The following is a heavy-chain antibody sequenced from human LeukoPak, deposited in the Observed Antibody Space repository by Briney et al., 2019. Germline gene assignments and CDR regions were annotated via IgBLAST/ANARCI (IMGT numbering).Heavy chain of an antibody. Sequence: GRSLRLSCAVSAFTFSGYGMHWVRQAPGKGLEWVAVISYDGNNKFYADSVKGRFTISRDNSKNTLYLQMNSLRAEDTAVFYCAKDSGGNPYYFYAMDVWGQGTTVTVSS. D-gene: IGHD3-16*01. J-gene: IGHJ6*02. CDR2: ISYDGNNK. CDR1: AFTFSGYG. V-gene: IGHV3-30*18. CDR3: AKDSGGNPYYFYAMDV.